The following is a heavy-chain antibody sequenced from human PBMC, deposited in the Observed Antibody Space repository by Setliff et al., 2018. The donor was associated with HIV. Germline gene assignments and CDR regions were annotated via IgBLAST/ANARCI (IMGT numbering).Heavy chain of an antibody. CDR1: SGSISSGSYY. V-gene: IGHV4-61*10. J-gene: IGHJ6*03. D-gene: IGHD5-12*01. CDR3: ARQGGYSGYGFYYYYYYMDV. CDR2: IYASGST. Sequence: SETLSLTCTVSSGSISSGSYYWSWIRQPAGKGLEWIGHIYASGSTNYNPSLKSRVTISVDTSKNQFSLKLSSVTAADTAVYYCARQGGYSGYGFYYYYYYMDVWGKGTTVTVSS.